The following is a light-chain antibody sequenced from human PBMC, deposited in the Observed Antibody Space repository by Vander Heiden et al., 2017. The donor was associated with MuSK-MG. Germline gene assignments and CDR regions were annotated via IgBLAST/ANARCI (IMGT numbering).Light chain of an antibody. CDR3: QQDDSSSWT. Sequence: AIRMTQSPSSFSASTGDRVTITCRASQGISSYLAWYQQKPGKAPKLLIYAASTLQSGVPSRFSGSGSGTDFTLTISCLQSEDFATYYCQQDDSSSWTFGQGTKVEIK. CDR1: QGISSY. V-gene: IGKV1-8*01. CDR2: AAS. J-gene: IGKJ1*01.